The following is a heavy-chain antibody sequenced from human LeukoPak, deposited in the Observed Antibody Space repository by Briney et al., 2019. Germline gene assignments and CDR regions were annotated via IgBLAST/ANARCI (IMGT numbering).Heavy chain of an antibody. J-gene: IGHJ3*02. Sequence: GGSLRLSCAASGFTISSYDMHWVRQATGKGLEWVSAIGTAGDTYYPGSVKGRFTISRENAKNSLYLQMNSLRAEDTAVYYCARAPEMFLGAFDIWGQGTMVTVSS. CDR3: ARAPEMFLGAFDI. D-gene: IGHD5-24*01. CDR1: GFTISSYD. CDR2: IGTAGDT. V-gene: IGHV3-13*01.